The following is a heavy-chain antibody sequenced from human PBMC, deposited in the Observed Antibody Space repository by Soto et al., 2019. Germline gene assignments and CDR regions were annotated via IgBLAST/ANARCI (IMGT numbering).Heavy chain of an antibody. D-gene: IGHD1-1*01. CDR3: ARGKGMEENYYYHGMDV. V-gene: IGHV1-3*01. CDR1: GYSFSTYS. Sequence: QVKVVQSGAEVKKPGASVKVSCKASGYSFSTYSMHWVRQAPGQGLEWRGWINGANGNTRYSKKFKDRVSISRDTPASTGYMEMSSLRSEDTAVYYCARGKGMEENYYYHGMDVWGPGTTVIVSS. CDR2: INGANGNT. J-gene: IGHJ6*02.